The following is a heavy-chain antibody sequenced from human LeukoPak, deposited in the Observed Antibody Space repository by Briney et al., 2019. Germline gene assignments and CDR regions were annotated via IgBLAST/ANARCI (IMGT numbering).Heavy chain of an antibody. V-gene: IGHV4-4*07. CDR2: IYTSGST. CDR3: ARDRGYSYGYPYYYYMDV. D-gene: IGHD5-18*01. CDR1: GGSISSYY. Sequence: ASETLSLTCTVSGGSISSYYWSWIRQPAGKGLEWIGRIYTSGSTNYNPSLKSRVTISVDTSKNQFSLKLSSVTAADTAVYYCARDRGYSYGYPYYYYMDVWGKGTTVTVSS. J-gene: IGHJ6*03.